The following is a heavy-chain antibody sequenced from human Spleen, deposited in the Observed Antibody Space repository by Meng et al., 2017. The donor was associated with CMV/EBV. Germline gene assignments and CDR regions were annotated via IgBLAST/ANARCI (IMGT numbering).Heavy chain of an antibody. CDR2: INWNGGST. V-gene: IGHV3-20*04. CDR1: GFTFDDYG. D-gene: IGHD1-7*01. CDR3: AKALGTTPTMPAFDI. J-gene: IGHJ3*02. Sequence: GESLKISCAASGFTFDDYGMSWVRQAPGKGLEWVSGINWNGGSTGYADSVKGRFTISRDNAKNSLYLQMNSLRAEDMALYYCAKALGTTPTMPAFDIWGQGTMVTVSS.